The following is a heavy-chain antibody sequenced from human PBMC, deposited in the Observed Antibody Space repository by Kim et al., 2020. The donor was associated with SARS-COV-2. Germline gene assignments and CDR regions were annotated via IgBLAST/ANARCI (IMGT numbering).Heavy chain of an antibody. CDR3: ARHPLNCSSTSCYEGGYYYGMDV. V-gene: IGHV4-4*02. Sequence: SETLSLTCAVSGGSISSSNWWSWVRQPPGKGLEWIGEIYHSGSTNYNPSLKSRVTISVDKSKNQFSLKLSSVTAADTAVYYCARHPLNCSSTSCYEGGYYYGMDVWGQGTTVTVSS. CDR2: IYHSGST. CDR1: GGSISSSNW. J-gene: IGHJ6*02. D-gene: IGHD2-2*01.